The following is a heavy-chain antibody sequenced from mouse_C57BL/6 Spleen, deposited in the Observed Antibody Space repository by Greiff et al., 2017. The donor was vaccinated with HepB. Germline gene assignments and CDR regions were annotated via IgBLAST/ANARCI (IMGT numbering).Heavy chain of an antibody. Sequence: VQLQQPGAELVKPGASVKLSCKASGYTFTSYWMHWVKQRPGQGLEWIGMIHPNSGSTNYNEKFKSKATLTVDKSSSTAYMQLSSLTSEDSAVYYCARKTTVVESVTGFAYWGQGTLVTVSA. CDR3: ARKTTVVESVTGFAY. CDR2: IHPNSGST. V-gene: IGHV1-64*01. CDR1: GYTFTSYW. J-gene: IGHJ3*01. D-gene: IGHD1-1*01.